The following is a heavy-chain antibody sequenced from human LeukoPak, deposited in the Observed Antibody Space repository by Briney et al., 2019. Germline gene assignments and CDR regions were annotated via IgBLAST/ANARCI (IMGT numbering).Heavy chain of an antibody. D-gene: IGHD6-6*01. CDR2: VSHDGSNK. J-gene: IGHJ2*01. CDR1: GFTFSIYG. CDR3: ARDKEALAGRGWYFDL. V-gene: IGHV3-30*03. Sequence: PGRSLRLSCAASGFTFSIYGMHWVRQAPGKGLEWVAAVSHDGSNKYYTDSVKGRFSISRDNSKNTLYLQMNSLRAEDTAVYYCARDKEALAGRGWYFDLWGRGTLVTVSS.